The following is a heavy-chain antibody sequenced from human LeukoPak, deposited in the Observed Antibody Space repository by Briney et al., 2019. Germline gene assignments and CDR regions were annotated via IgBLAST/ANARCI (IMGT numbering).Heavy chain of an antibody. D-gene: IGHD3-10*01. CDR1: GFTLSSYS. CDR3: ARQKGSMVRDGMDV. Sequence: AGGSLRLSCAASGFTLSSYSMNWVRQAPGKGLEWVSSISSSSSYIYYADSVKGRFTISRDNAKNSLYLQMNSLRAEDTAVYYCARQKGSMVRDGMDVWGQGTTVTVSS. V-gene: IGHV3-21*01. CDR2: ISSSSSYI. J-gene: IGHJ6*02.